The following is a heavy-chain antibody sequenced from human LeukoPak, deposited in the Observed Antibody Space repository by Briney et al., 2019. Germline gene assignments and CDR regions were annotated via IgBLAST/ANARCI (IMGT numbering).Heavy chain of an antibody. D-gene: IGHD1-26*01. J-gene: IGHJ4*02. CDR1: GGSISSYY. Sequence: SETLSLTCTVSGGSISSYYWSWIRQPPGKGLEWIGSIYHSGSTYYNPSLKSRVTISLDTSKNQFSLNLSSVTAADTAVYYCARGKPRIVGASFDYWGQGTLVTVSS. CDR3: ARGKPRIVGASFDY. CDR2: IYHSGST. V-gene: IGHV4-59*08.